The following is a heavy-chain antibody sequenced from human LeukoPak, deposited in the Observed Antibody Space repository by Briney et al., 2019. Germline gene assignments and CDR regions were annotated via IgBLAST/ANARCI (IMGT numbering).Heavy chain of an antibody. CDR2: INHSGST. V-gene: IGHV4-34*01. J-gene: IGHJ4*02. CDR3: ARDGTGATIAAAVVRPFDY. Sequence: SETLSLTCAVYGGSFSDYYWSWIRQPPGKGLEWIGEINHSGSTNYNPSLKSRVTISVDTSKNQFSLKLSSVTAADTAVYYCARDGTGATIAAAVVRPFDYWGQGTLVTVSS. CDR1: GGSFSDYY. D-gene: IGHD6-13*01.